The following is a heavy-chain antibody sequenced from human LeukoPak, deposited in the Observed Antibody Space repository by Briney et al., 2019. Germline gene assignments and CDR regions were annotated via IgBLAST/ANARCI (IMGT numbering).Heavy chain of an antibody. D-gene: IGHD5-24*01. V-gene: IGHV3-23*01. CDR3: VKDIQLST. CDR2: IGSSGGST. J-gene: IGHJ3*01. Sequence: GGSLRLSCAASGFXFITAAITWVRQAPGKGLEWVSLIGSSGGSTYYADSVKGRFTISRDNSNHTLSLQMNSLRVADTAIYYCVKDIQLSTWGLGTMVTVSS. CDR1: GFXFITAA.